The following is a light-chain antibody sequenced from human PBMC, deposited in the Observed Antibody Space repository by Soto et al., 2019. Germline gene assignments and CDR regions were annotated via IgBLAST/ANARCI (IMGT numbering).Light chain of an antibody. CDR1: QGVSSY. J-gene: IGKJ2*02. CDR2: AAS. CDR3: QQSYWTPRT. Sequence: DIQVTQSPSFLSASVGDRVTITCRASQGVSSYLAWYQQRQGKAPKLLIYAASNLQSGVPSRFSGSGSGTNFTLTISSLQPEDFATYYYQQSYWTPRTFGPGTKLESK. V-gene: IGKV1-39*01.